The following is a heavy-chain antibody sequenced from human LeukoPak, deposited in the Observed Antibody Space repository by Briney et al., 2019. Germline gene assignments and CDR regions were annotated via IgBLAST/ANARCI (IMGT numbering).Heavy chain of an antibody. CDR1: GYTLTELS. Sequence: ASVKVSCKVSGYTLTELSMHWVRQAPGKGLEWMGGLDPEDGETNYAQKFQGRVTMTEDTSTDTAYMELSSLRSEDTAVYYCATPSGSHGAFDIWGQGTMVTVSS. CDR3: ATPSGSHGAFDI. D-gene: IGHD1-26*01. V-gene: IGHV1-24*01. CDR2: LDPEDGET. J-gene: IGHJ3*02.